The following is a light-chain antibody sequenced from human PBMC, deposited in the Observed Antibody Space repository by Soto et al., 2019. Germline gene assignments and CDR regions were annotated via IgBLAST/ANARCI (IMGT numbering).Light chain of an antibody. CDR1: QSVKSSY. CDR2: GTS. J-gene: IGKJ5*01. V-gene: IGKV3-20*01. Sequence: EIVLTQSPGTLSLSPGESATLSCRASQSVKSSYLAWYQHKPGQAPRLLIYGTSSRATGIPDRSSGSGSGTDFTLTISRLEPEDFAVYYCQQYGSSITFGQGTRLEIK. CDR3: QQYGSSIT.